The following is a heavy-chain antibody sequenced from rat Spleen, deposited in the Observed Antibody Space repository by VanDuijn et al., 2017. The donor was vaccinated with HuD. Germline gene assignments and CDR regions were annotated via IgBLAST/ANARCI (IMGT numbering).Heavy chain of an antibody. D-gene: IGHD1-12*02. Sequence: EVQLVESGGGLVQPGRSMKLSCAASGFTFSSFALAWVRQAPTKGLEWVASISPSGGSTYYRDSVKGRFTVSRDNAKSTLYLQMDSLRSEDTATYYCARHYYDGSYYPFAYWGQGTLVTVSS. CDR2: ISPSGGST. V-gene: IGHV5-25*01. J-gene: IGHJ3*01. CDR3: ARHYYDGSYYPFAY. CDR1: GFTFSSFA.